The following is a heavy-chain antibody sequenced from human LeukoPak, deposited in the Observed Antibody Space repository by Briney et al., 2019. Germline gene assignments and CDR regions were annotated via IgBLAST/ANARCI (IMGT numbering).Heavy chain of an antibody. V-gene: IGHV3-23*01. D-gene: IGHD4-17*01. Sequence: GSLRLSCTASGFTFNTYAMSWVRLAPGKGLEWVSTISGSGSSTYYADSVKGRFTISRDSSQNTLFLQMSSLGAEDTAIYYCATTMVTRGFDYWGQGTLVTVSS. CDR3: ATTMVTRGFDY. CDR2: ISGSGSST. J-gene: IGHJ4*02. CDR1: GFTFNTYA.